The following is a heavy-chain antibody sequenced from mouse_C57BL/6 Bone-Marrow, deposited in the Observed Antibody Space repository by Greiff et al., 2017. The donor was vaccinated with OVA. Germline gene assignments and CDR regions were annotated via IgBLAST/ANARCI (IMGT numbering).Heavy chain of an antibody. CDR3: ARWGLRTGMDY. CDR2: IYPGGGYT. V-gene: IGHV1-63*01. D-gene: IGHD2-4*01. J-gene: IGHJ4*01. Sequence: QVHVKQSGAELVRPGTSVKMSCKASGYTFTNYWIGWAKQRPGHGLEWIGDIYPGGGYTNYNEKFKGKATLTADKSSSTAYMQFSSLTSEDSAIYYCARWGLRTGMDYWGQGTSVTVSS. CDR1: GYTFTNYW.